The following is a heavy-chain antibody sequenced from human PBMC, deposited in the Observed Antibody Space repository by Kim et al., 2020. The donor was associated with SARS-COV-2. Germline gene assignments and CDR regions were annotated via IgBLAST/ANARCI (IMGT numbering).Heavy chain of an antibody. CDR2: LSYTGNT. D-gene: IGHD1-26*01. V-gene: IGHV4-59*11. Sequence: SETLSLTCTVSGASITSHYWSWIRQPPGKGLEWIGYLSYTGNTDYNPSLKSRGTISVDTSKNQFSLKLNSVTAADTAVYYCARGTVGIDYWGQGTLVTVSS. CDR1: GASITSHY. CDR3: ARGTVGIDY. J-gene: IGHJ4*02.